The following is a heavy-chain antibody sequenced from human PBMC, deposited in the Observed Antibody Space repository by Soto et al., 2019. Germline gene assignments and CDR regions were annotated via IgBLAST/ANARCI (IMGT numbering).Heavy chain of an antibody. Sequence: QVQLVESGGGVVQPGRSLRLSCAASGLTFSTYGMHWVRQAPGKGLEWVAVIWFDGSNKYYADSVKGRFTISRDNSNNTLLLQMNSLRAEDTAVYYCAKDQLGGWDYYYYSYGIDVSGQGTTVTVSS. CDR2: IWFDGSNK. V-gene: IGHV3-33*06. CDR1: GLTFSTYG. CDR3: AKDQLGGWDYYYYSYGIDV. J-gene: IGHJ6*02. D-gene: IGHD6-19*01.